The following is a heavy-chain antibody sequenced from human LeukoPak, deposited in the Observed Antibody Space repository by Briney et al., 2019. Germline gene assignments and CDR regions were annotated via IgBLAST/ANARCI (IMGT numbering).Heavy chain of an antibody. CDR2: IIPIFGTT. D-gene: IGHD2-2*01. J-gene: IGHJ4*02. Sequence: SVKVSCKASGGTFSSYAISWVRQAPGQGLEWMGRIIPIFGTTNYAQKFQGSATITADKSTSTAYMELSSLRSEDTAIYYCARVSQYCGGTSCYVDYWGQGTLVTVSS. CDR1: GGTFSSYA. V-gene: IGHV1-69*06. CDR3: ARVSQYCGGTSCYVDY.